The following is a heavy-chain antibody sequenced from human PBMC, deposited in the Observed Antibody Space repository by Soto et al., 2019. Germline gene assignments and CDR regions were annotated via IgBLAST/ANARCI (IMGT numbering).Heavy chain of an antibody. Sequence: EVQLVESGGGLVQPGGSLRLSCAASGFTFSSYAMHWVRQAPGKGLEYVSAISSNGGSTYYANSVKGRFTISRDNSKNTLYLHMGSLRAEDMAVYYCARDGQRQYAFDIWGQGTMVTVSS. D-gene: IGHD1-1*01. CDR2: ISSNGGST. CDR1: GFTFSSYA. J-gene: IGHJ3*02. CDR3: ARDGQRQYAFDI. V-gene: IGHV3-64*01.